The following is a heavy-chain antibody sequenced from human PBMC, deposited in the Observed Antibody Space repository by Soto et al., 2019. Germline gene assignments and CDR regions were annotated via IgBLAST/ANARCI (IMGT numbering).Heavy chain of an antibody. J-gene: IGHJ5*02. CDR2: INPSGGST. Sequence: GASVKFSCKASGYTFTSYYMHWVRQAPGQGLEWMGIINPSGGSTSYAQKFQGRVTMTRDTSTSTVYMELSSLRSEDTAVYYCARGRYSSGWFNWFDPWGQGTLVTVSS. CDR1: GYTFTSYY. CDR3: ARGRYSSGWFNWFDP. D-gene: IGHD6-19*01. V-gene: IGHV1-46*01.